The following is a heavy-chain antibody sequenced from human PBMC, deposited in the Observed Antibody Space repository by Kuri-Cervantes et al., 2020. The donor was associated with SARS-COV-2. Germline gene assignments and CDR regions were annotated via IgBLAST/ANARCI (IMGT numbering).Heavy chain of an antibody. CDR2: ISYDGSNK. Sequence: GESLKISCAASTSTFSSYAMTWVRQAPGKGLEWVAVISYDGSNKYYADSVKGRFTVSRDNSKNTLYLQMNSLRAEDTAVYYCARDSHCSSTSCYTDGMDVWGQGTTVTVSS. D-gene: IGHD2-2*02. CDR1: TSTFSSYA. V-gene: IGHV3-30-3*01. CDR3: ARDSHCSSTSCYTDGMDV. J-gene: IGHJ6*02.